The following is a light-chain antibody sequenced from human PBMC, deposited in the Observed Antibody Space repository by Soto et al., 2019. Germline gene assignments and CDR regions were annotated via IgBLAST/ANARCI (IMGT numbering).Light chain of an antibody. Sequence: DIQLTQSPSPLSASIGDKVSITCRSSQNIQYFLNWYQQKPGKAPKLLIYSTSAVQSGVPSRFSGSGFGTEFTLIISRLQPEDLATYYCQQTNFIPRTFGQGTTVEI. J-gene: IGKJ1*01. CDR1: QNIQYF. CDR2: STS. V-gene: IGKV1-39*01. CDR3: QQTNFIPRT.